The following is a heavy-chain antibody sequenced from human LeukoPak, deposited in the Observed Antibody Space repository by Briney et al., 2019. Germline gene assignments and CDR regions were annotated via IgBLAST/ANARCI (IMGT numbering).Heavy chain of an antibody. Sequence: TSETLSLTCAVSGGSISSTTSYWGWIRQPPGKGLEWIGRIYYSGSTFYNPSLKSRVTILVDTSKNQFSLKLSSVTAADTAVYYCAREGGGDYYDSSAYYFDYWGQGTLVTVSS. V-gene: IGHV4-39*07. CDR2: IYYSGST. J-gene: IGHJ4*02. D-gene: IGHD3-22*01. CDR1: GGSISSTTSY. CDR3: AREGGGDYYDSSAYYFDY.